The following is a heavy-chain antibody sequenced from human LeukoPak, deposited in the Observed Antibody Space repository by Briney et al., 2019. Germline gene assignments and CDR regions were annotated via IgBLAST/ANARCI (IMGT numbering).Heavy chain of an antibody. D-gene: IGHD6-19*01. CDR3: AKGGSGFPLGYFQH. J-gene: IGHJ1*01. CDR2: ISGSGGST. CDR1: GFTFRSYA. V-gene: IGHV3-23*01. Sequence: PGGSLRLSCAASGFTFRSYAMSWVRQAPGKGLEWVSAISGSGGSTYYADSVKGRFTISRDNSKNTLYLQMNSLRAEDTAVYYCAKGGSGFPLGYFQHWGQGTLVTVSS.